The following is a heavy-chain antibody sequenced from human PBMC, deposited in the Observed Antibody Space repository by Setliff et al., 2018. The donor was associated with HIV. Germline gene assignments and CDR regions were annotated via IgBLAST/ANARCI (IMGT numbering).Heavy chain of an antibody. CDR1: GGSVEILN. CDR3: LRRATAAEVFDY. D-gene: IGHD6-13*01. J-gene: IGHJ4*02. CDR2: IYSSATT. Sequence: SETLSLTCSVSGGSVEILNLIWIRQRPGKGLECIGYIYSSATTNYNSALESRATITRDTSANTAYMELSNLRSEDTAIYYCLRRATAAEVFDYWGQGTLVTVSS. V-gene: IGHV4-4*08.